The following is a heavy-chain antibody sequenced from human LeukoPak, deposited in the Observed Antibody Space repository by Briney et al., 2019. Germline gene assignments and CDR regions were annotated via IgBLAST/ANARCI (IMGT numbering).Heavy chain of an antibody. D-gene: IGHD3-16*01. CDR3: ARERFTIDF. V-gene: IGHV4-61*02. CDR1: GASISSGSYF. Sequence: PSETLSLTCTVSGASISSGSYFWSWIRQPAGKALEWIGRIYTSGSTNYNPSLKSRVTISVDTSKKQFSLKLNSVTAADTAVYYCARERFTIDFWGQGTLVTVSS. CDR2: IYTSGST. J-gene: IGHJ4*02.